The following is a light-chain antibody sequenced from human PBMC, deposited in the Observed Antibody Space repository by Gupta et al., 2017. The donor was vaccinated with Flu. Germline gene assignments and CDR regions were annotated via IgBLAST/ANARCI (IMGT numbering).Light chain of an antibody. Sequence: EIVLTQSPATLSLSPGESVTLFCRASHSISNFLAWYQHKPGQAPRLLIYDASNRAAGIPARFSGSGAGTDFTLPISSREPEDFAVYYCQQRSHWPPFTFGGGTKVEIK. CDR1: HSISNF. CDR2: DAS. V-gene: IGKV3-11*01. J-gene: IGKJ4*01. CDR3: QQRSHWPPFT.